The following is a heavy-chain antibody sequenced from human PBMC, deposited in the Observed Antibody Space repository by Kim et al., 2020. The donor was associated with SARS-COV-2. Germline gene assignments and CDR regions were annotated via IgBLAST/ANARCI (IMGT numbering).Heavy chain of an antibody. CDR1: GGSFSHYY. Sequence: SETMSLTCAVYGGSFSHYYWRWIRQPPGKGLEWIGEINHSGSTNYNPSLKSRVTISADTSKNQFSLKLNSVTAADTAVYYCASKSDYWGQGTLVTVSS. CDR3: ASKSDY. V-gene: IGHV4-34*01. J-gene: IGHJ4*02. CDR2: INHSGST.